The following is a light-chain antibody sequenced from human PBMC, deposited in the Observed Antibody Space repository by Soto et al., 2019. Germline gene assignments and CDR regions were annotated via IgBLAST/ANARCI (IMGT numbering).Light chain of an antibody. V-gene: IGKV1-33*01. Sequence: DIQMTPSPSSLSASVGDRVTITCQASQDISNYLNWYQQKPGKAPKLLIYDASNLETGVPSRFSGSGSGTDFTFTISSLQPEDIATYYCQQYDNPPALTFGGGTKVEIK. CDR3: QQYDNPPALT. CDR1: QDISNY. J-gene: IGKJ4*01. CDR2: DAS.